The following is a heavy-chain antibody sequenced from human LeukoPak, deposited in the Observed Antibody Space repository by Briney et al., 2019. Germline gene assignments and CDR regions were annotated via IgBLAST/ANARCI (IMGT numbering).Heavy chain of an antibody. V-gene: IGHV3-21*01. Sequence: GGSLRLSCAASGFTFSSYSMNWVRQAPGKGLEWVSSISSSSSYIYYADSVKGRFTISRDNAKNSLYLQMNSLRAEDTAVYYCAIRIAAAGMLDYWGQGTLSPSPQ. CDR2: ISSSSSYI. CDR3: AIRIAAAGMLDY. D-gene: IGHD6-13*01. J-gene: IGHJ4*02. CDR1: GFTFSSYS.